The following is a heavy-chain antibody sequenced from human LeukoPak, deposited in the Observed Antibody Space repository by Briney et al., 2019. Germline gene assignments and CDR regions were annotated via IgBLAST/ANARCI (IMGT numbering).Heavy chain of an antibody. CDR1: GFTFSSYA. V-gene: IGHV3-30*04. J-gene: IGHJ4*02. Sequence: PGGSLRLSCAASGFTFSSYAMHWVRQAPGKGLEWVAVISYDGSNKYYADSVKGRFTISRDNSKNTLYLQMNSLRAEDTAVYYCARMHNTSFWDYFDYWGQGTLVTVSS. CDR2: ISYDGSNK. D-gene: IGHD6-6*01. CDR3: ARMHNTSFWDYFDY.